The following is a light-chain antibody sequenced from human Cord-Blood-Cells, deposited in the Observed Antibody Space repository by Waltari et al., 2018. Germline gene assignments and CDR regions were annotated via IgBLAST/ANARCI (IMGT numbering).Light chain of an antibody. Sequence: QSALTQPASEAGSPGQSSTIPCTGTSSDVGGYNYVYCYKQQPRKAPKLMIYDVSNRPSGGSNLFSGSKSGNTASLTFSGIQAEDDADYYCSSYTSNSTLVFCGGTKLTVL. J-gene: IGLJ3*02. CDR1: SSDVGGYNY. CDR3: SSYTSNSTLV. CDR2: DVS. V-gene: IGLV2-14*01.